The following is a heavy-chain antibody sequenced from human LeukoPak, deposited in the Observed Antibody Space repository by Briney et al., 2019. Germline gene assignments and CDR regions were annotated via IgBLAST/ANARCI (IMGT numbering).Heavy chain of an antibody. Sequence: SETLFLTCTVSGGSISSYYWSWIRQPPGKGLEWIGYIYYSGSTNYNPSLKNRVTMSIDKSKKQFSLNLSFVTAADTAVYYCAKDLDCWGQGILVTVSS. J-gene: IGHJ4*02. V-gene: IGHV4-59*12. CDR2: IYYSGST. CDR1: GGSISSYY. CDR3: AKDLDC.